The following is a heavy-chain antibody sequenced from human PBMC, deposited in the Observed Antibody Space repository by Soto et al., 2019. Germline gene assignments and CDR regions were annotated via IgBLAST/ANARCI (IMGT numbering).Heavy chain of an antibody. Sequence: ASVKVSCKASGYTFPGNYMHWVRQAPGQGLEWMALINPTSGGTNYAQKFQGRVTMTWDTSISTAYMELSRLRSDDTAIYYCARGYCSSSGCSHYFDYWGQGTLVTVPS. D-gene: IGHD2-2*01. J-gene: IGHJ4*02. V-gene: IGHV1-2*02. CDR1: GYTFPGNY. CDR3: ARGYCSSSGCSHYFDY. CDR2: INPTSGGT.